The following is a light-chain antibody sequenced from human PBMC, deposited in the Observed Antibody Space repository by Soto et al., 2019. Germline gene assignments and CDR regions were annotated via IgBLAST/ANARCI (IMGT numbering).Light chain of an antibody. V-gene: IGKV1-39*01. Sequence: DIQMTQSPSSLSASVGDRVTITCRASQSISSYLNWYQQKPGKAPKLLIYAASSLQSGVPSRFSGSGSGTDFTLTISSPQPEDFATYYCQQSYSTPRFGGGTKVEIK. CDR1: QSISSY. CDR3: QQSYSTPR. J-gene: IGKJ4*02. CDR2: AAS.